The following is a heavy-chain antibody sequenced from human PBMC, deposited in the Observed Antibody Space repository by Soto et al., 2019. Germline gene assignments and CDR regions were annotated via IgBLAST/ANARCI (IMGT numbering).Heavy chain of an antibody. J-gene: IGHJ6*03. Sequence: EVQLVESGGTLVQPGRSLRLSCAASGFSFDEYAMHWVRQVPGKGLEWVSGVSWNSGTVGYGDAVKGRFTISRDNDKNSLYLQMNSLRAEATAMYYCAKGFCSSAKCYTYSYMDVWGKGTAVTVSS. CDR2: VSWNSGTV. V-gene: IGHV3-9*01. CDR3: AKGFCSSAKCYTYSYMDV. D-gene: IGHD2-2*01. CDR1: GFSFDEYA.